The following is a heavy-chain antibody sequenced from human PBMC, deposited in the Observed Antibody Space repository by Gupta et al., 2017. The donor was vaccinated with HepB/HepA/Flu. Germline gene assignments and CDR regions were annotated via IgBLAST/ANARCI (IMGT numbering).Heavy chain of an antibody. CDR3: ARANPFIVVVRTNWFDP. V-gene: IGHV4-34*01. CDR2: INHSGST. Sequence: QVQLQQWGAGLLKPSETLSLTCAVYGGSFSGYYWSWIRQPPGKGLEWIGEINHSGSTNYNPSLKSRVTISVDTSKNQFSLKLSSVTAADTAVYYCARANPFIVVVRTNWFDPWGQGTLVTVSS. J-gene: IGHJ5*02. D-gene: IGHD2-21*01. CDR1: GGSFSGYY.